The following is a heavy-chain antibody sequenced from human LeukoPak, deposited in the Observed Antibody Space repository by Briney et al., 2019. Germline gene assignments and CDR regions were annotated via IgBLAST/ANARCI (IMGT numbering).Heavy chain of an antibody. CDR3: ARSGYYSTFDY. Sequence: GGSLRLSCAASGFTFSSYDMHWVRQATGKGLEWVSAIGTAGDTYYPGSVKGRFTISRENAKNSLYLQMNSLRAGDTAVYYCARSGYYSTFDYWGQGTLVTVSS. CDR1: GFTFSSYD. V-gene: IGHV3-13*01. D-gene: IGHD3-3*01. J-gene: IGHJ4*02. CDR2: IGTAGDT.